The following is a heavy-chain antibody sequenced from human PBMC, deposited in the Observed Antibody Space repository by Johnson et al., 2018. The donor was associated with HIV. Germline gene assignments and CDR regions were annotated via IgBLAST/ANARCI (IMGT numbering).Heavy chain of an antibody. Sequence: QVQLVESGGGVVQPGRSLRLSCAASGFTFSSYAMHWVRQAPGKGLEWVSGISWTSGIIGYADSVKGRFTISRDNSKNTLSLQMNSLRVEDTAMYYCAKARSLLDYGGFDAFDIWGQGTMVTVSS. D-gene: IGHD4-23*01. J-gene: IGHJ3*02. V-gene: IGHV3-NL1*01. CDR1: GFTFSSYA. CDR2: ISWTSGII. CDR3: AKARSLLDYGGFDAFDI.